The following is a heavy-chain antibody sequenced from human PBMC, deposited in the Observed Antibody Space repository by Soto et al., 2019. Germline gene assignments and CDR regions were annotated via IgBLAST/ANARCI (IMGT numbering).Heavy chain of an antibody. CDR3: GRGRSGQIVVFY. D-gene: IGHD1-26*01. V-gene: IGHV1-2*02. J-gene: IGHJ4*02. Sequence: AASVKVSCKASGYTFTGHYIHWVRQAPEQGPEWMGEIGPETGATRYAQKFQGRVTMTRDMSITTVYMELNNLSPDDTAVYYCGRGRSGQIVVFYWGQGPPVTVSS. CDR1: GYTFTGHY. CDR2: IGPETGAT.